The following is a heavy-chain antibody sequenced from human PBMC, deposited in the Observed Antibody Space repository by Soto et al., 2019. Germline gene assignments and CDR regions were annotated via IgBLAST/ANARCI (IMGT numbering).Heavy chain of an antibody. J-gene: IGHJ6*03. V-gene: IGHV3-30*18. CDR3: AKESGRVTNYYYYYMDG. Sequence: QVQLVESGGGVVQPGRSLRLSCAASGFTFSSYGMHWVRQAPGKGLEWVAVISYDGSNKYYADSVKGRFTISRDNSKNTRYLQMNSLRAEDTAVYYCAKESGRVTNYYYYYMDGWGKGTTVTVSS. CDR1: GFTFSSYG. D-gene: IGHD4-17*01. CDR2: ISYDGSNK.